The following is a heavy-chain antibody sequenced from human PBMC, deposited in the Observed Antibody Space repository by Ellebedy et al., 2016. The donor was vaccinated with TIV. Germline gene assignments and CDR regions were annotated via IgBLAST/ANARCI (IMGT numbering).Heavy chain of an antibody. CDR3: ARAQLLYSSGWYPDY. D-gene: IGHD6-19*01. J-gene: IGHJ4*02. CDR2: IYYSGST. Sequence: MPSETLSLTCTVSGCSISSYYWSWIRQPPGKGLEWIGYIYYSGSTNYNPSLKSRVTITVDTSKNQFSLKLSSVTAADTAVYYCARAQLLYSSGWYPDYWGQGTLVTVS. V-gene: IGHV4-59*08. CDR1: GCSISSYY.